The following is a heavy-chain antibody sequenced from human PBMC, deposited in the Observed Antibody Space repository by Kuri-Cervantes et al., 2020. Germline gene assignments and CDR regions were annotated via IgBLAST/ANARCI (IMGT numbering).Heavy chain of an antibody. CDR3: ARSITMVRGYWMDF. D-gene: IGHD3-10*01. CDR1: GFTVSSNY. CDR2: IYSGGST. J-gene: IGHJ6*02. Sequence: GESLKISCAASGFTVSSNYMSWVRQAPGKGLEWFSVIYSGGSTYYADSVKGRFTISRDNSKNTLYLQMNSLIADDTGVYYCARSITMVRGYWMDFWGQGTMVTVSS. V-gene: IGHV3-66*01.